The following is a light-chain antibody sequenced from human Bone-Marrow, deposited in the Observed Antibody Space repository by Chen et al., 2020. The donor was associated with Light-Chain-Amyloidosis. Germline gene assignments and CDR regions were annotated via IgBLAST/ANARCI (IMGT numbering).Light chain of an antibody. Sequence: QSALTQPASVSGSPGQSITVSCTGTSSDVGGDNPVAWYQQHPDKAPKLMIYEVTNRPSWVPDRFSGSKSDNTASLTISGLQTEDEADYFCSSYTITNTLAFGSGTRVTVL. CDR2: EVT. CDR3: SSYTITNTLA. V-gene: IGLV2-14*01. CDR1: SSDVGGDNP. J-gene: IGLJ1*01.